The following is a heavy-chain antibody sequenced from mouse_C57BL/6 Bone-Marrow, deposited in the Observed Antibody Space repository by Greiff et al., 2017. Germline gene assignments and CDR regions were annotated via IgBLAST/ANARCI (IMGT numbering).Heavy chain of an antibody. CDR3: APVERWYFDV. CDR2: ISSGSSTI. CDR1: GFTFSDYG. J-gene: IGHJ1*03. V-gene: IGHV5-17*01. D-gene: IGHD1-1*01. Sequence: EVKVVESGGGLVKPGGSLKLSCAASGFTFSDYGMHWVRQAPEKGLEWVAYISSGSSTIYYADTVKGRFTISRDNAKNTLFLQMTSLRSEDTARDYCAPVERWYFDVWGTGTTVTVSS.